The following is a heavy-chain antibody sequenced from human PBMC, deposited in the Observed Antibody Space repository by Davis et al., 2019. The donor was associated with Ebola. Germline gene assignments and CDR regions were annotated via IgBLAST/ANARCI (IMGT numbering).Heavy chain of an antibody. D-gene: IGHD4-17*01. CDR2: ISSSGNTI. J-gene: IGHJ5*02. CDR1: GFTFSDYY. Sequence: PGGSLRLSCAASGFTFSDYYMTWIRQAPGKGLEWVSYISSSGNTIYYADSVKGRFTISRDVSKNTLYLQMDSLRDEDTAVYFCARAAVTSIKSWFDPWGQGTLVTVSS. V-gene: IGHV3-11*04. CDR3: ARAAVTSIKSWFDP.